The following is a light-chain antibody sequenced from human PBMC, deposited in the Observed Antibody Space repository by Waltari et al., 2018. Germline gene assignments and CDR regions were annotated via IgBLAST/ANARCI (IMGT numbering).Light chain of an antibody. V-gene: IGKV3-15*01. CDR1: QSVSSN. Sequence: EIVLTQSPATLSVSPGERATLSCRASQSVSSNLAWYQHKPGQPPMLLIYGASTRATGIPARFNGSGSGTEFTLTISSLQSEDFAVYYCQQYNSWPPRYTFGQGTNLESK. CDR2: GAS. CDR3: QQYNSWPPRYT. J-gene: IGKJ2*01.